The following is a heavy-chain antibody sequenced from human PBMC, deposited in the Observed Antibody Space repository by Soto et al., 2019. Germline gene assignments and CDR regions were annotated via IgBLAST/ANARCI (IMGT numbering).Heavy chain of an antibody. CDR1: GFTFSSYG. J-gene: IGHJ4*02. D-gene: IGHD2-2*01. CDR3: ARAEVPAIEEYYFDY. V-gene: IGHV3-33*01. Sequence: PGGSLRLSCAASGFTFSSYGMRWVRQAPGKGLEWVAVIWYDGSNKYYADSVKGRFTISRDNSKNTLYLQMNSPSAEDTAVYYCARAEVPAIEEYYFDYWGKGTLVTVSS. CDR2: IWYDGSNK.